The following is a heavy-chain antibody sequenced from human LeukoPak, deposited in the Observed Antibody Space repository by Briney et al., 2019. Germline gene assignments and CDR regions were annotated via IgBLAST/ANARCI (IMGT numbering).Heavy chain of an antibody. Sequence: MSSETLSLTCTVSGVSCSIYFWRCIRQPPGKGLEWIGYISYSGGTNYNPSLKSRLTMSIDTSKNQFSLKVDSVTAADPAVYYSAIGGGSSVHLQDLDYWGQGTLVTVSS. CDR3: AIGGGSSVHLQDLDY. CDR2: ISYSGGT. D-gene: IGHD3-22*01. CDR1: GVSCSIYF. V-gene: IGHV4-59*01. J-gene: IGHJ4*02.